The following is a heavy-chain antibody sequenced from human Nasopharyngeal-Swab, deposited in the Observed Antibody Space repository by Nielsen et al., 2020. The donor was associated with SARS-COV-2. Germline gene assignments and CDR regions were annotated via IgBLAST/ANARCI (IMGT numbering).Heavy chain of an antibody. CDR3: AKDLPFERIAVAGTAFDY. Sequence: GESLQISRAASGFTFSSYAMSWVRQAPGKGLERVSAISGSGGSTYYADSVKGRFTISRDNSKNTLYLQMNSLRAEDTAVYYCAKDLPFERIAVAGTAFDYWGQGTLVTVSS. CDR1: GFTFSSYA. D-gene: IGHD6-19*01. V-gene: IGHV3-23*01. CDR2: ISGSGGST. J-gene: IGHJ4*02.